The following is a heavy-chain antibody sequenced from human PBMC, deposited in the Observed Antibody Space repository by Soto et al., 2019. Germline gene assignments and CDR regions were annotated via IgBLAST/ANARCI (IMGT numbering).Heavy chain of an antibody. CDR1: GGSFSGFY. CDR2: INHSGST. CDR3: VSKLGSCTGGSCNWYFDL. J-gene: IGHJ2*01. Sequence: QVQLQQWGAGLLKPSETLSLTCAVYGGSFSGFYWSWIRQPPGKGLEWIGEINHSGSTNYNPSLKSLVTISADTSKNQFSLQLSSVTAADTAVYYCVSKLGSCTGGSCNWYFDLWGRGTLVTVSS. D-gene: IGHD2-15*01. V-gene: IGHV4-34*01.